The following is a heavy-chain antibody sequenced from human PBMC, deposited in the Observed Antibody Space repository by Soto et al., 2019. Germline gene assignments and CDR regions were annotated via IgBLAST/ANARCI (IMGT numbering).Heavy chain of an antibody. CDR2: IYYSGST. CDR1: GGSISSSSYY. Sequence: LSLTCTVSGGSISSSSYYWGWIRQPPGKGLEWIGSIYYSGSTYYNPSLKSRVTISIDTSKNQFSLKLSSVTAADTAVYYCARRTTMVRGVSRRGFDYWGQGTLVTVSS. CDR3: ARRTTMVRGVSRRGFDY. V-gene: IGHV4-39*01. D-gene: IGHD3-10*01. J-gene: IGHJ4*02.